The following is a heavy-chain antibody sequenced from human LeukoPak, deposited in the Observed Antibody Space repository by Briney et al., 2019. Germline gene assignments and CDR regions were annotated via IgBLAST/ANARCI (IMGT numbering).Heavy chain of an antibody. D-gene: IGHD2-15*01. Sequence: GGPLRLSCAASGFTVSSNYMSWVRQAPGKGLEWVSVIYSGGSTYYADSVKGRFTISRDNSKNTLYLQMNSLRAEDTAVYYCAREGGGYCSGGSCYAYYYYGMDVWGQGTTVTVSS. V-gene: IGHV3-53*01. J-gene: IGHJ6*02. CDR2: IYSGGST. CDR3: AREGGGYCSGGSCYAYYYYGMDV. CDR1: GFTVSSNY.